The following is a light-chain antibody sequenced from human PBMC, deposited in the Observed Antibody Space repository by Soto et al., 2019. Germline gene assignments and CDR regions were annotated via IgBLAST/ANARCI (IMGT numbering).Light chain of an antibody. CDR1: HSVSSNY. CDR2: GAS. V-gene: IGKV3-20*01. Sequence: ESMLTQSPGTLSLSPGKRATLSCRASHSVSSNYLAWYQQKPGQAPRLLIYGASTRATGIPDRFSGSGSETDFTLTISRLEPEDFAVYYCQQYGSSHWTFGKGTKV. CDR3: QQYGSSHWT. J-gene: IGKJ1*01.